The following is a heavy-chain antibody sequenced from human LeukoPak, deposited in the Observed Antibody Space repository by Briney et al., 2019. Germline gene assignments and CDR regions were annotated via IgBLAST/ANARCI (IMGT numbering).Heavy chain of an antibody. D-gene: IGHD6-13*01. Sequence: GGSLRLSCAASGFPFSSYAMHWVRQAPGKGLEWVAVISYDGSNKYYADSVKGRFTISRDNSKNTLYLQMNSLRAEDTAVYYCAKDTPIAAAGTMAWGQGTMVTVSS. J-gene: IGHJ3*01. CDR1: GFPFSSYA. CDR2: ISYDGSNK. V-gene: IGHV3-30-3*01. CDR3: AKDTPIAAAGTMA.